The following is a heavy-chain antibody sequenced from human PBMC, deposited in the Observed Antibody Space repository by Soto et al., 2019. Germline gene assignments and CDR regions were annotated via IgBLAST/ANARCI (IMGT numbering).Heavy chain of an antibody. J-gene: IGHJ5*02. D-gene: IGHD2-2*01. CDR1: GYTFSNYG. CDR3: ARVVPGAEAWFGP. V-gene: IGHV1-18*01. Sequence: ASGKVCCKTSGYTFSNYGITWVRQAPGQPLEWLGWISLYSDGTNYAQKFQGRVSMTTDTSTTTAYMELRSLRSDDTAVYYCARVVPGAEAWFGPWGQVTLVPVSS. CDR2: ISLYSDGT.